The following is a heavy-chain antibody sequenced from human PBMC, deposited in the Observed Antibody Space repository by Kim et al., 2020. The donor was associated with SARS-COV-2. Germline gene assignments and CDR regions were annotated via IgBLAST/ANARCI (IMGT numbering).Heavy chain of an antibody. J-gene: IGHJ4*02. CDR2: LSAGGDYT. D-gene: IGHD6-13*01. V-gene: IGHV3-23*01. CDR1: GFTFSSYA. CDR3: AAAAHLVF. Sequence: GGSLRLSCVASGFTFSSYAMSWVRQAPGKGLEWVSFLSAGGDYTNYADSVKGRFTISRDNSRNTLYMQMNSLRAEDTAVYYCAAAAHLVFWGQGTLVTV.